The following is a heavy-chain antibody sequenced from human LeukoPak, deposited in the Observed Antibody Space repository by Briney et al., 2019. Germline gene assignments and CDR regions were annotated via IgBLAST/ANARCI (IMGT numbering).Heavy chain of an antibody. CDR2: IIPIFGTA. Sequence: HAASVKVSCKASGGTFSSYAISWVRQAPGQGLEWMGGIIPIFGTANYAQKFQGRVTITTDESTSTAYMELSSLRSEDTAVYYCAREGESGYYAPYYYYYMDVWGKGTTVTVSS. CDR3: AREGESGYYAPYYYYYMDV. V-gene: IGHV1-69*05. CDR1: GGTFSSYA. J-gene: IGHJ6*03. D-gene: IGHD3-3*01.